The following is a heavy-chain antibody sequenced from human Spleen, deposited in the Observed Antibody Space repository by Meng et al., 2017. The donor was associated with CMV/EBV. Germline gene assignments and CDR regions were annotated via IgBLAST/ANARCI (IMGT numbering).Heavy chain of an antibody. CDR3: AKGLGYCSSTSCPAFDY. Sequence: LSLTCAASGFTFSSYEMNWVRQAPGKGLEWVSAISGSGGTTYYADSVKGRFTISRYNSKNTLYLQMNSLRAEDTAVYYCAKGLGYCSSTSCPAFDYWGQGTLVTVSS. D-gene: IGHD2-2*01. CDR2: ISGSGGTT. CDR1: GFTFSSYE. J-gene: IGHJ4*02. V-gene: IGHV3-23*01.